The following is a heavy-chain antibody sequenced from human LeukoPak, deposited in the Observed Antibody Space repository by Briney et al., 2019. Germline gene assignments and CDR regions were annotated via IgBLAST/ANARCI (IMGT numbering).Heavy chain of an antibody. CDR1: GDAISNNYW. V-gene: IGHV4-4*02. D-gene: IGHD4-17*01. CDR3: GRHDYGDSSAAFDI. CDR2: IYRSGST. J-gene: IGHJ3*02. Sequence: PSGTLSLTCAVSGDAISNNYWWHWVRQFPGKGLGWIGAIYRSGSTSYNPSLRSRVAISIDKSKNQFSLDLSSVTAADTAVCYCGRHDYGDSSAAFDIWGQGIMVIVSS.